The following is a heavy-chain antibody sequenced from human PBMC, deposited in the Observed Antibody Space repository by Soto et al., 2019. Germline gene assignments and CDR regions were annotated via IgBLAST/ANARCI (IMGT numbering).Heavy chain of an antibody. Sequence: QVQLVQSGAELKKPGASVKFSCKASGYTFTSYGISWVRQAPGQGLEWMGWISAYNGNTNYAQKLQGRVTMTTDTSTSTAYMELRSLRSDDTAVYYCARINTDSDFWSGYSPYYMDVWGKGTTVTVSS. D-gene: IGHD3-3*01. CDR3: ARINTDSDFWSGYSPYYMDV. V-gene: IGHV1-18*01. J-gene: IGHJ6*03. CDR1: GYTFTSYG. CDR2: ISAYNGNT.